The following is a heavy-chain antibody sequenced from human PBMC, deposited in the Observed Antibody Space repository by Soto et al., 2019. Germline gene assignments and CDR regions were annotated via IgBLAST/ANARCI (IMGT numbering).Heavy chain of an antibody. J-gene: IGHJ4*02. V-gene: IGHV5-51*01. CDR3: ASGGVSTRTFDY. CDR2: IYPSDSDT. D-gene: IGHD3-3*01. Sequence: RRESLKISCKGSGYNFAGYWIAWVRQMPGKGLELMGIIYPSDSDTRYRPSLQGQVTISADKSISSAYLQWSSLRASDTAMYYCASGGVSTRTFDYWGQGNPVTVS. CDR1: GYNFAGYW.